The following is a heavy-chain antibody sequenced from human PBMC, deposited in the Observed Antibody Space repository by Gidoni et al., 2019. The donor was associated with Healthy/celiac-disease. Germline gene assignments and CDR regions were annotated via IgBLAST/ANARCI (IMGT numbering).Heavy chain of an antibody. CDR1: GGSISSSNW. J-gene: IGHJ5*02. V-gene: IGHV4-4*02. D-gene: IGHD2-21*02. CDR3: ASTYCGGDCYSQP. Sequence: VQLQESGPGLVKPSGTLSLTCAVSGGSISSSNWWRGVRQHPGKGLEWIVEIYHRGRTNYNPSLKSRVTKSVDKSKNRFSLKLSSVTAADTAVYYGASTYCGGDCYSQPWGQGTLVTVSS. CDR2: IYHRGRT.